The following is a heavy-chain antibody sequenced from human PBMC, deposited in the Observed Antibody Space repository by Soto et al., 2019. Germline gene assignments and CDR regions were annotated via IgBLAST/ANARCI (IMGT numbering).Heavy chain of an antibody. J-gene: IGHJ6*02. D-gene: IGHD6-13*01. CDR3: GRGPSPRAPAGGTPYYYAMDV. CDR1: GYDFTAYD. CDR2: MNPINGAT. V-gene: IGHV1-8*02. Sequence: ASVKVSCKASGYDFTAYDINWVRQASGQGLEWMGWMNPINGATGTARRFQGRVSLSRNTATGTAYLELTSLRSDDTAVYYCGRGPSPRAPAGGTPYYYAMDVWGQGTTVTVS.